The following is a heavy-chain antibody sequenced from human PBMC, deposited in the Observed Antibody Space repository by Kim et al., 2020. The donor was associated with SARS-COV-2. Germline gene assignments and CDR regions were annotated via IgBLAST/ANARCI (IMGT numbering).Heavy chain of an antibody. V-gene: IGHV3-30*18. CDR1: GFTFSSYG. CDR2: ISYDGSNK. Sequence: GGSLRLSCAASGFTFSSYGMHWVRQAPGKGLEWVAVISYDGSNKYYADSVKGRFTISRDNSKNTLYLQMNSLRAEDTAVYYCAKDPYGGKGNIDYWGQGTLVTVSS. D-gene: IGHD4-17*01. CDR3: AKDPYGGKGNIDY. J-gene: IGHJ4*02.